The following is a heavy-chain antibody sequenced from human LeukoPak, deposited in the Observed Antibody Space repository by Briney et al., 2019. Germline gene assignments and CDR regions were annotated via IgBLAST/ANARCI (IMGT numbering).Heavy chain of an antibody. CDR1: GFTGSSNY. Sequence: GGSLRLSCAASGFTGSSNYMRWVRQAPGKGLEWVSVIYSGGSTYYADSVKGRFTISRDNSKNTLYLQMNSLRAQDTAVYYCARGLGYCSSTSCQRTLDYWGQGTLVTVSS. CDR2: IYSGGST. CDR3: ARGLGYCSSTSCQRTLDY. J-gene: IGHJ4*02. V-gene: IGHV3-53*01. D-gene: IGHD2-2*01.